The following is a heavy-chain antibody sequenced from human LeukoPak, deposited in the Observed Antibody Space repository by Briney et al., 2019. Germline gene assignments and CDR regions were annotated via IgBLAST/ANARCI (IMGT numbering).Heavy chain of an antibody. CDR2: ITTSSSYI. CDR1: GFTFSTYY. D-gene: IGHD5-18*01. Sequence: MAGGSLRLSCAASGFTFSTYYMNWVRQAPGKGLEWVSSITTSSSYIYYADSVKGRFTISRDNAKNSLYLQMNSLRAEDTAVYYCARDLGGYSYGSHFDYWGQGTLVTVSS. V-gene: IGHV3-21*01. CDR3: ARDLGGYSYGSHFDY. J-gene: IGHJ4*02.